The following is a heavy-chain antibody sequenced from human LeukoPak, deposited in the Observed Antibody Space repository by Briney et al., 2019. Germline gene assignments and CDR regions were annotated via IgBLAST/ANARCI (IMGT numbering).Heavy chain of an antibody. Sequence: PSETLSLTCTVSVGSISSYYWSWIRQPPGKGLEWIGYIYYSGSTDYNPSLKSRVTISVDTSKNQFSLKLNSVTAADTAVYYCARGAVVSSIGVWGQGTTVTVSS. V-gene: IGHV4-59*01. CDR1: VGSISSYY. CDR2: IYYSGST. CDR3: ARGAVVSSIGV. J-gene: IGHJ6*02.